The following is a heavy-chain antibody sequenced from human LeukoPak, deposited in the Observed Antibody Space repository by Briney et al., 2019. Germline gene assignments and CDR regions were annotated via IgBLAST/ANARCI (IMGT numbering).Heavy chain of an antibody. Sequence: ASVKVSCKASGYTFTGYYMHWVRQAPGQGLEWMGWINPNSGGTNYAQKFQGRVTMTRDTSISTAYMELSRLRSDDTAVYYCAGDSAAAGCVDYWGQGTLVTVSS. V-gene: IGHV1-2*02. J-gene: IGHJ4*02. CDR3: AGDSAAAGCVDY. CDR1: GYTFTGYY. CDR2: INPNSGGT. D-gene: IGHD6-13*01.